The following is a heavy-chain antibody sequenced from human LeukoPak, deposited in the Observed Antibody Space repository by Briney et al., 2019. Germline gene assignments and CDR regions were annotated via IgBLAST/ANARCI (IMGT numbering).Heavy chain of an antibody. D-gene: IGHD3-3*01. CDR3: ARDLIPPVSTIFGVVLTHYFDY. J-gene: IGHJ4*02. V-gene: IGHV4-39*07. Sequence: PSETLSLTCTVSGGSISSSSYYWGWIRQPPGKGLEWIGSIYYSESTYYNPSLKSRVIISVDTSKNQFSLKLSSVTAADSAVYYCARDLIPPVSTIFGVVLTHYFDYWGQGTLVTVSS. CDR1: GGSISSSSYY. CDR2: IYYSEST.